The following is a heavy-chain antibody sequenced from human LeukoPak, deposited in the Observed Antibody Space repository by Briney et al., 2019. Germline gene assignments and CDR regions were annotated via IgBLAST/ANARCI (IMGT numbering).Heavy chain of an antibody. V-gene: IGHV1-69*13. CDR3: ARGQAGGFSGYDPGF. D-gene: IGHD5-12*01. CDR2: IIPIFGTA. J-gene: IGHJ4*02. CDR1: GGAFSTYA. Sequence: SVKVSCKASGGAFSTYAINWERQAPGQGLEWMGGIIPIFGTATYAQKFQGRITITADESTSTAYMELSSLRSEDAAVYYCARGQAGGFSGYDPGFWGQGSLVTVSS.